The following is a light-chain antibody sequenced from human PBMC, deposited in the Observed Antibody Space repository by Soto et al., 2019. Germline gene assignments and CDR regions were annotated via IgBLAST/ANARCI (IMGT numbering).Light chain of an antibody. V-gene: IGKV3-15*01. Sequence: ELVMTQSPDTLSVSPGERATLLCRASQSVRNNLAWYQQKPGQAPRLLIYGVSTRATGVPARFSGSGSGTDFTLTISSLQPEDFAVYYGHQYDNWWTFGQGTKVEI. CDR3: HQYDNWWT. CDR2: GVS. CDR1: QSVRNN. J-gene: IGKJ1*01.